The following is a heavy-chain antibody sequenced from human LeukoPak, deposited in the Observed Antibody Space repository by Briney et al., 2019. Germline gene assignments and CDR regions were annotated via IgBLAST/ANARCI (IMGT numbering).Heavy chain of an antibody. CDR1: GFTFNTYS. D-gene: IGHD3-16*01. CDR2: ISSRSSYYI. CDR3: AREGNDYYYDQ. V-gene: IGHV3-21*01. Sequence: GGSLRLSCAASGFTFNTYSMNWVRQAPGKGLEWVSSISSRSSYYIYYADSVKGRFTISRDNAKNSLYLQVASLRGDDTATYYCAREGNDYYYDQWGQGTLVTVSP. J-gene: IGHJ4*02.